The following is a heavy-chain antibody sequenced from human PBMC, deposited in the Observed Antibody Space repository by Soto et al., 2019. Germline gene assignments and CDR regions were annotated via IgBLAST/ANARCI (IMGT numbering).Heavy chain of an antibody. Sequence: SETLSLTCTVSGDSISSSSYNWGWIRQPPGKGLEWIGTIHSGGSTYYSPSLKSRVTISVNTSKNQFSLKLSSVTAADTTMYYCARSDYGGNYDYWGRGTLVTVSS. CDR2: IHSGGST. CDR1: GDSISSSSYN. D-gene: IGHD4-17*01. J-gene: IGHJ4*02. CDR3: ARSDYGGNYDY. V-gene: IGHV4-39*01.